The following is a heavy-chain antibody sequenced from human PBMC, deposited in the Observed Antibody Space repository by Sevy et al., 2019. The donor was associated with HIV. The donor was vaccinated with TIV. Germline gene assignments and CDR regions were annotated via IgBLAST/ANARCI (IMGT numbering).Heavy chain of an antibody. V-gene: IGHV4-30-2*01. CDR2: IFHTGNT. CDR3: ARDGGTVTTPGYFDY. Sequence: SETLSLTCTVAGGSISSGAYSWNWIRQPPGKGLEWIGYIFHTGNTYYNPSLKSRVTISVDRSKNHFSLKMTSVTAADTALYYYARDGGTVTTPGYFDYWGQGTLVTVSS. D-gene: IGHD4-17*01. J-gene: IGHJ4*02. CDR1: GGSISSGAYS.